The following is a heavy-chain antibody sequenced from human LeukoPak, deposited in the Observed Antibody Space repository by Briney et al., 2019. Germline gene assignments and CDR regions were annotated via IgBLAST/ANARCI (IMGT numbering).Heavy chain of an antibody. Sequence: PGGSLRLSCAASGFTLSSYEMNWVRQAPGKGLQWVSDISSSGTAIYYADSVKGLFTISRDYAKNSLYLQMNSLRAEDTAVYYCARKYCSTTSCLFDNWGQGTLVTVSS. D-gene: IGHD2-2*01. CDR3: ARKYCSTTSCLFDN. J-gene: IGHJ4*02. CDR2: ISSSGTAI. V-gene: IGHV3-48*03. CDR1: GFTLSSYE.